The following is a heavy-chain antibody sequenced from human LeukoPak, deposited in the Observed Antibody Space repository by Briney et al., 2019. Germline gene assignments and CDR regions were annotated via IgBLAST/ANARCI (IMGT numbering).Heavy chain of an antibody. Sequence: GGSLRLSCAASGFTFSSYEMNWVRQAPGKGLEWVSYISSSGSTIYYADSVKGRFTISRDNAKNSLYLQMNSLRAEDTAVYYCARGDTSGYYYSDYWGQGTLVTVSS. D-gene: IGHD3-22*01. CDR1: GFTFSSYE. J-gene: IGHJ4*02. CDR3: ARGDTSGYYYSDY. CDR2: ISSSGSTI. V-gene: IGHV3-48*03.